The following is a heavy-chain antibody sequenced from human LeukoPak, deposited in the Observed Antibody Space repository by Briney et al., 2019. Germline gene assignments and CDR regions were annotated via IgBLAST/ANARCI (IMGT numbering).Heavy chain of an antibody. CDR2: IKQDGSEI. Sequence: GGSLRLSCAASGFTFSSYWMSWVRQAPGKGLEWVANIKQDGSEIYYVDSVKGRFTICRDNAKNSLYLQMKSLRVEDTAVYYCARAPGDPPNYWGQGTLVTVSS. CDR1: GFTFSSYW. V-gene: IGHV3-7*03. J-gene: IGHJ4*02. CDR3: ARAPGDPPNY.